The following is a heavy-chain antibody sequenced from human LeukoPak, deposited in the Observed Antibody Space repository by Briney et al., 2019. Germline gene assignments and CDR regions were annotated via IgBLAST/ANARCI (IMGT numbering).Heavy chain of an antibody. J-gene: IGHJ5*02. CDR2: INPNSGGT. CDR1: GYTFTGYY. V-gene: IGHV1-2*02. Sequence: GASVKVSCKASGYTFTGYYMHWVRQAPGQGLEWMGWINPNSGGTNYAQKFQGRVTMTRDTSISTAYMELSRLRSDDTAVYYCARLDCSSTSCSRDHWGQGTLVTVSS. CDR3: ARLDCSSTSCSRDH. D-gene: IGHD2-2*01.